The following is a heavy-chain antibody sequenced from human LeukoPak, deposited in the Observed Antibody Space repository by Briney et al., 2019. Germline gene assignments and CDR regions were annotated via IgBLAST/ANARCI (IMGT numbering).Heavy chain of an antibody. CDR1: GNTFAGHN. V-gene: IGHV1-2*02. CDR3: AISIQAAAIPAFDY. CDR2: INPDRGGT. D-gene: IGHD6-25*01. Sequence: GASVKVPCKAPGNTFAGHNIHWMRQAPGQGLELRGWINPDRGGTDYARQFQGRVTMTSDTSIRAAYMELSSLVSEDSAVYFCAISIQAAAIPAFDYWGQGTLVTVSS. J-gene: IGHJ4*02.